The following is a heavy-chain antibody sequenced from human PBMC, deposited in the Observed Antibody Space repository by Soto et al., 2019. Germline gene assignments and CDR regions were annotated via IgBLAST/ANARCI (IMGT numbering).Heavy chain of an antibody. J-gene: IGHJ4*02. CDR2: INAANGNT. V-gene: IGHV1-3*01. D-gene: IGHD3-22*01. Sequence: QVHLVQSGAEVKKPGASVKVSCKASGYIFSTYTMHWVRQAPGQRLEWMGWINAANGNTKYSQNFQGRVTISRDTSASTGYLELSSLRSEDTAVYYCARVSFETSGYADYWGQGTLVTVSS. CDR3: ARVSFETSGYADY. CDR1: GYIFSTYT.